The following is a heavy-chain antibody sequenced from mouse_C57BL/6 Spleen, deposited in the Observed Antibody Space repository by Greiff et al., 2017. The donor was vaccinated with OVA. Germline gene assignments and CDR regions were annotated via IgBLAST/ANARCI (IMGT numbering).Heavy chain of an antibody. CDR2: IYPSDSET. V-gene: IGHV1-61*01. Sequence: QVQLQQPGAELVRPGSSVKLSCKASGYTFTSYWMDWVKQRPGQGLEWIGNIYPSDSETHYNQKFKDKATLTVDKSSSTAYMQLSSLTSEDSAVYYCARSPADGSSHDWYFDVWGTGTTVTVSS. D-gene: IGHD1-1*01. J-gene: IGHJ1*03. CDR3: ARSPADGSSHDWYFDV. CDR1: GYTFTSYW.